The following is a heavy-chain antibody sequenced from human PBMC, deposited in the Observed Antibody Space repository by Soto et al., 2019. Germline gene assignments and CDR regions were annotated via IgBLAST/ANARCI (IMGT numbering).Heavy chain of an antibody. CDR3: ARHVNFPLAGTGFGS. J-gene: IGHJ4*02. CDR2: ISTYNGNT. V-gene: IGHV1-18*01. Sequence: ASVKVSCKASGYTFTSYDISWVRQAPGQGLEWMGWISTYNGNTNYAQKLQGRVTMTTDTSTSTAYMELRSLRSDDTAVYYCARHVNFPLAGTGFGSWGRGTLVTVS. D-gene: IGHD6-19*01. CDR1: GYTFTSYD.